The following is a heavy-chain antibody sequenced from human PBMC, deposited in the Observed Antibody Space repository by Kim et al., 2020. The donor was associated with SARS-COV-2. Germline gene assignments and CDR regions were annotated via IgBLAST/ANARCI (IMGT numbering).Heavy chain of an antibody. V-gene: IGHV1-2*02. CDR3: AREGPLEVHWVDY. Sequence: YAQKFQGRDTMTRDTSISTAYMELSRLRSDDTAVYYCAREGPLEVHWVDYWGQGTLVTVSS. J-gene: IGHJ4*02. D-gene: IGHD1-1*01.